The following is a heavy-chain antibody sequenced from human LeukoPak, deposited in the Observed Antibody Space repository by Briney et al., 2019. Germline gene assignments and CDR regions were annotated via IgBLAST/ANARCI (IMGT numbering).Heavy chain of an antibody. V-gene: IGHV1-46*01. CDR1: GYTFTSNY. J-gene: IGHJ4*02. Sequence: ASVKVSCKASGYTFTSNYIHWVRQAPGQGLEWMGMIYPRDGSTTYAQKFQGRVTMTRDTSTSTVCMELSSLSSEDTAVYYCATYYDSSGTFDYWGQGTLVTVSS. CDR2: IYPRDGST. D-gene: IGHD3-22*01. CDR3: ATYYDSSGTFDY.